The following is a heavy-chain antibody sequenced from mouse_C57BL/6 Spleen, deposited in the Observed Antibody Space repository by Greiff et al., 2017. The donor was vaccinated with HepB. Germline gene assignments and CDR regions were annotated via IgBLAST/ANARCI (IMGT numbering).Heavy chain of an antibody. Sequence: EVQLQQSGTVLARPGASVKMSCTTSGYTFTSYWMHWVKQRPGQGLEWIGAIYPGNSDTSYNQKFKGKAKLTAVTSASTAYMELSSLTNEDSAVYYCTRSRSRGGYFDYWGQGTTLTVSS. CDR1: GYTFTSYW. CDR3: TRSRSRGGYFDY. V-gene: IGHV1-5*01. CDR2: IYPGNSDT. J-gene: IGHJ2*01. D-gene: IGHD1-1*01.